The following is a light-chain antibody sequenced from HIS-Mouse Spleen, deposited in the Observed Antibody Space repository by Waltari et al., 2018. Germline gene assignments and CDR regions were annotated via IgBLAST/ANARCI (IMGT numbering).Light chain of an antibody. J-gene: IGLJ2*01. V-gene: IGLV3-10*01. CDR3: QVWDSSSDHVL. Sequence: SYELTQPPSVSVSPGQTARITCSGDALPKKYAYWYQQKSGQAPVLVIYEDSKRPSGCPAIFSGSSSWTMATLTISRVEAGDDADYYCQVWDSSSDHVLFGGWTKLTVL. CDR1: ALPKKY. CDR2: EDS.